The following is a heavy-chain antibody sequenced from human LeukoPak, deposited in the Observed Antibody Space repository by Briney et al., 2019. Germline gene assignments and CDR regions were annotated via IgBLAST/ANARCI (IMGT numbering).Heavy chain of an antibody. J-gene: IGHJ6*02. V-gene: IGHV3-30-3*01. CDR3: ARNMVRVLYGMDV. CDR1: GFTFSSYA. CDR2: ISYDGSNK. D-gene: IGHD3-10*01. Sequence: GRSLRLSCAASGFTFSSYAMRWVRQAPGKGLEWAAVISYDGSNKYYADSVKGRFTISRDNSKNTLYLQMNSLRAEDTAVYYCARNMVRVLYGMDVWGQGTTVTVSS.